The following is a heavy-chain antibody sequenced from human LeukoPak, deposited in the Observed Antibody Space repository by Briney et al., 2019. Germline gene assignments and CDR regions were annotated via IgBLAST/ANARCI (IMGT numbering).Heavy chain of an antibody. Sequence: GGSLRLSCAASGFTFSSYGMQWVRQAPGKGRECVAFIRRDGSEKFYVDSVKGRFTISRDNSKNTLFLQMNNLRNEDTAVYYCANRPTSTEAYWGQGTLVTVSS. CDR1: GFTFSSYG. V-gene: IGHV3-30*02. CDR2: IRRDGSEK. J-gene: IGHJ4*02. CDR3: ANRPTSTEAY.